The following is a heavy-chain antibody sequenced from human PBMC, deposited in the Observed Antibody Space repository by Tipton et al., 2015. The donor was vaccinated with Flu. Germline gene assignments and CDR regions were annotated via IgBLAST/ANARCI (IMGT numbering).Heavy chain of an antibody. CDR3: ARELAY. Sequence: TLSLTCAVYGGSFSGYCWSWIRQPPGKGLEWIGDVTHTGSTNYNPSLKSRVTISVDTSKNQFSLKLSSVTAADTGVYYCARELAYWGQGMLVTVSS. D-gene: IGHD4-23*01. J-gene: IGHJ4*02. CDR1: GGSFSGYC. CDR2: VTHTGST. V-gene: IGHV4-34*01.